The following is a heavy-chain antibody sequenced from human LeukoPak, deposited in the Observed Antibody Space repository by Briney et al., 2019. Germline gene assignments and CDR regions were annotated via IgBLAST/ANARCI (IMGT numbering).Heavy chain of an antibody. D-gene: IGHD2-15*01. J-gene: IGHJ4*02. V-gene: IGHV3-30*18. Sequence: PGGSLRLSCAASGFTFSSFGMHWVRQAPGKGLEWVAVISYDGSNKYYADSVKGRFTISRVNSKNTLFLQMNSLRAEDTAVYYCAKLPSCSGGKCYQDYWGQGTLVTVSS. CDR1: GFTFSSFG. CDR3: AKLPSCSGGKCYQDY. CDR2: ISYDGSNK.